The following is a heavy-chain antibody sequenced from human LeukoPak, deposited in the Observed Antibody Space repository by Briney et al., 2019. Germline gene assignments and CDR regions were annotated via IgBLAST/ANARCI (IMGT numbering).Heavy chain of an antibody. CDR3: ERDKDKPGTWDY. CDR1: GFTFDDYG. Sequence: PGGSLRLSCAASGFTFDDYGMSWVRQAPGKGLEWVSGINWNGGSTGYADSVKGRFTISRDNAKNSLYLQMNSLRAEDTAVYYCERDKDKPGTWDYWGQGTLVTVSS. D-gene: IGHD1-14*01. CDR2: INWNGGST. V-gene: IGHV3-20*04. J-gene: IGHJ4*02.